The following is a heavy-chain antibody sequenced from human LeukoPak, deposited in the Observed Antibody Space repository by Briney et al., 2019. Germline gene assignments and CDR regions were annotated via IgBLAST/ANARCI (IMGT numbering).Heavy chain of an antibody. J-gene: IGHJ6*03. CDR1: GFTFSSYS. CDR2: ISSSSSYI. D-gene: IGHD2-8*01. CDR3: AKDRCSNGVGCYYYYMDV. V-gene: IGHV3-21*01. Sequence: PGGSLRLSCAASGFTFSSYSMNWVRQAPGKGLEWVSSISSSSSYIYYADSVKGRFTISRDNAKNSLYLQMNSLRAEDTAVYYCAKDRCSNGVGCYYYYMDVWGKGTTVTISS.